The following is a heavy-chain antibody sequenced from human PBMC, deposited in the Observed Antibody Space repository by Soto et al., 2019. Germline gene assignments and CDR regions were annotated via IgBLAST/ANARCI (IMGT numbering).Heavy chain of an antibody. CDR2: FDPEDGET. V-gene: IGHV1-24*01. Sequence: GASGKVSCKVSGYTLTELSMHCVRQAPGKGLEWMGGFDPEDGETIYAQKFQGRVTMTEDTSTDTAYMELSSLRSEDTAVYYCATAFGYSGTKFDYWGQGTLVTVSS. J-gene: IGHJ4*02. CDR3: ATAFGYSGTKFDY. CDR1: GYTLTELS. D-gene: IGHD1-26*01.